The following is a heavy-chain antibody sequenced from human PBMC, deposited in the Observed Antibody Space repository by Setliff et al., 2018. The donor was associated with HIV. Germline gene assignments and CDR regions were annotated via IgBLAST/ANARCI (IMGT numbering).Heavy chain of an antibody. Sequence: GESLKISCKGSGYSFTSYWIGWVRQMPGKGLEWMGIIYPGDSDTRYSPSFQGQVTISVDTSISTAYLQWNSLKASDTAIYYCARHPIHTYGYGAFDFWGRGTQVTVSS. CDR3: ARHPIHTYGYGAFDF. J-gene: IGHJ4*02. CDR1: GYSFTSYW. V-gene: IGHV5-51*01. D-gene: IGHD5-18*01. CDR2: IYPGDSDT.